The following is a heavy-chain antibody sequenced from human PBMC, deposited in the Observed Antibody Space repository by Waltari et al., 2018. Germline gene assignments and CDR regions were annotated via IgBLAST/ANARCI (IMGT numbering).Heavy chain of an antibody. V-gene: IGHV4-34*01. CDR3: ARGEVVVTAYYYYYYGMDV. CDR2: IHQSGST. CDR1: GGSFSGYY. J-gene: IGHJ6*02. D-gene: IGHD2-21*02. Sequence: QVQLQQSGAGLLKPSETLSLPCAVYGGSFSGYYWSWIRQPPGKGLGWIGEIHQSGSTNYNPSLKSRVTISVDTSKNQFSLKLSSVTAADTAVYYCARGEVVVTAYYYYYYGMDVWGQGTTVTVSS.